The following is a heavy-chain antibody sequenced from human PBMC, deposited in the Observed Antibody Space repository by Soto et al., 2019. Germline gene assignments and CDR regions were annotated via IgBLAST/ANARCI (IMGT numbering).Heavy chain of an antibody. CDR1: GYTFTSYY. CDR3: ARVVYYDSSGPHDAFGI. Sequence: ASVKVSCKASGYTFTSYYMHWVRQAPGQGLEWMGIINPSGGSTSYAQKFQGRVTMTRDTSTSTVYMELSSLRSEDTAVYYCARVVYYDSSGPHDAFGIWGQGTMVTVSS. CDR2: INPSGGST. D-gene: IGHD3-22*01. V-gene: IGHV1-46*03. J-gene: IGHJ3*02.